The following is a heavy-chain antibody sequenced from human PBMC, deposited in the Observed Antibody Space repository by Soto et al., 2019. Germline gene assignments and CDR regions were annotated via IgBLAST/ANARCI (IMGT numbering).Heavy chain of an antibody. J-gene: IGHJ4*02. D-gene: IGHD5-12*01. V-gene: IGHV3-11*01. CDR1: GFTFNDYY. Sequence: QVQLVESGGGLVKPGGSLRLSCAASGFTFNDYYMSWIRQAPGKGLEWVSYISSSGGSIYYADSVEGRFTISRDNAKNSLYLQMNSLRAEDTAVYYCATYARGYKKGFDYWGQGTLVTVSS. CDR2: ISSSGGSI. CDR3: ATYARGYKKGFDY.